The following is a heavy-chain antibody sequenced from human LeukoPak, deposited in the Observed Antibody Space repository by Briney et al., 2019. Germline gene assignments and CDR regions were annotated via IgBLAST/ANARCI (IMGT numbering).Heavy chain of an antibody. V-gene: IGHV3-23*01. Sequence: PGGSLRLSCAASGFTFGSYAMSWVRQAPGKGLEWVSAISGSGGSTYYADSVKGRFTISRDNSKNTLYLQMNSLRAEDTAVYYCAKVGTRGMATIPDFDYWGQGTLVTVSS. CDR2: ISGSGGST. CDR3: AKVGTRGMATIPDFDY. D-gene: IGHD5-12*01. CDR1: GFTFGSYA. J-gene: IGHJ4*02.